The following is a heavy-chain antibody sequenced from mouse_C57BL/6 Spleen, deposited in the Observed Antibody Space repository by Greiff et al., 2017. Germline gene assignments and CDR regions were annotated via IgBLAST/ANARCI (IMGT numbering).Heavy chain of an antibody. J-gene: IGHJ2*01. V-gene: IGHV3-6*01. Sequence: EVKLMESGPGLVKPSQSLSLTCSVTGYSITSGYYWNWIRQFPGNKLEWMGYISYDGSNNYNPSLKNRISITRDTSKNQFFLKLNSVTTEDTATYYCARGDYYGSRSDYWGQGTTLTVSS. CDR1: GYSITSGYY. CDR3: ARGDYYGSRSDY. D-gene: IGHD1-1*01. CDR2: ISYDGSN.